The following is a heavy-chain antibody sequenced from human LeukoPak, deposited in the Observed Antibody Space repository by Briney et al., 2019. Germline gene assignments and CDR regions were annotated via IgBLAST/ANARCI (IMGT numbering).Heavy chain of an antibody. CDR1: GGSISSGSYY. Sequence: PSETLSLTCTVSGGSISSGSYYWSWIRQPAGKGLEWIGRIYTSGSTNYNPSLKSRVTISVDKSKNQFSLKLSSVTAADTAVYYCAREGEGYYDSSGYPTHYYFDYWGQGTLVTVSS. CDR2: IYTSGST. V-gene: IGHV4-61*02. CDR3: AREGEGYYDSSGYPTHYYFDY. J-gene: IGHJ4*02. D-gene: IGHD3-22*01.